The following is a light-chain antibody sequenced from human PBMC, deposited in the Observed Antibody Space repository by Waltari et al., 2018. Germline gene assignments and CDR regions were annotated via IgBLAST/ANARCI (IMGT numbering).Light chain of an antibody. CDR1: QSVRNN. CDR2: GAS. J-gene: IGKJ3*01. V-gene: IGKV3-15*01. Sequence: EIVMTQSPATLSVSPGERATLPCRASQSVRNNLAWYQQKPGQAPRLLIYGASTRATGIPARFSGSGSGTEFTLTISSLQSEDFAVYYCQQYNNWPPFTFGPGTKVDIK. CDR3: QQYNNWPPFT.